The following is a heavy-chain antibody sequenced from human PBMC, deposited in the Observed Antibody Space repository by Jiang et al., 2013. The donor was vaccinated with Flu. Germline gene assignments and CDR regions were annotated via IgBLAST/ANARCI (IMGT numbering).Heavy chain of an antibody. CDR3: AGAPSRKFVSSPWLSPFDY. CDR1: GASISSGSFY. J-gene: IGHJ4*02. CDR2: VYYNGNT. Sequence: KPSETLSLTCTVSGASISSGSFYGGWVRQSPGKGLEWIGSVYYNGNTYYNPSLQSRVTISADMSKNQFSLKLTSVTAADTAVYYCAGAPSRKFVSSPWLSPFDYWAQGILVTVSS. D-gene: IGHD3-22*01. V-gene: IGHV4-39*07.